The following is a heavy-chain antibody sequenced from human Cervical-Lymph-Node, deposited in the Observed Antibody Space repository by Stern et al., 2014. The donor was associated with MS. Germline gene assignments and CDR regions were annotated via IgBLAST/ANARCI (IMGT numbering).Heavy chain of an antibody. D-gene: IGHD3-9*01. CDR3: ARGINYDILTGYYIGGVDL. CDR2: ISPVNGKT. V-gene: IGHV1-18*01. J-gene: IGHJ6*02. CDR1: GYTFTSYG. Sequence: VQLVQSGGEVEKPGASVKVSCKASGYTFTSYGISWVRQAPGEGLEWMGWISPVNGKTKYAKKVQGRVTMTTDTPSRTAYMELMSLRSDDTAIYYCARGINYDILTGYYIGGVDLWGQGTTVTVSS.